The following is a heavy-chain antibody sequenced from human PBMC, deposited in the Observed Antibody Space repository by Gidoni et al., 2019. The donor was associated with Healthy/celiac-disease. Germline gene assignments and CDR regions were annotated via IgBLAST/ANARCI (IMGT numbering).Heavy chain of an antibody. CDR2: ISYDGSNK. V-gene: IGHV3-30*18. Sequence: QVQLVESGGGVVQPGRSLRLSCAASGFTFSSYGMHWVRQAPGKGLEWVAVISYDGSNKDYADSVKGRFTSSRDNSKNTLYQQMNSLRAEDTAVYYCAKSGIVVVVAATVDYWGQGTLVTVSS. D-gene: IGHD2-15*01. CDR1: GFTFSSYG. CDR3: AKSGIVVVVAATVDY. J-gene: IGHJ4*02.